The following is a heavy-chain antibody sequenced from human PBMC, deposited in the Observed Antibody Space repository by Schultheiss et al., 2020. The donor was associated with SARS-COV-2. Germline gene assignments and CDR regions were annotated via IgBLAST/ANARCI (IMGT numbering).Heavy chain of an antibody. Sequence: GGSLRLSCAASGFTFSSYAMSWVRQAPGKGLEWVSAISGSGGSTYYADSVKGRFTISRDNSKNTLYLQMNSLRAEDTAVYYCARGWGYDKYFAYWGQGTLVTVSS. J-gene: IGHJ4*02. V-gene: IGHV3-23*01. D-gene: IGHD5-12*01. CDR2: ISGSGGST. CDR1: GFTFSSYA. CDR3: ARGWGYDKYFAY.